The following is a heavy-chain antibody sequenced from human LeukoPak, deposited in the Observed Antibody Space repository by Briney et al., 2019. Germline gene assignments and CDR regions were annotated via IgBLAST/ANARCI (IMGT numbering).Heavy chain of an antibody. D-gene: IGHD3-10*01. CDR2: ISRSSSYI. CDR1: GFTFSSYS. CDR3: ARDRSLGTVWFGPKRYYYFDY. Sequence: GGSLRLSCAASGFTFSSYSMNWVRQAPGKGLEWVPSISRSSSYIYYADSVKGRFTISRDNAKNSLYLQMNSLRAEDTAVYYCARDRSLGTVWFGPKRYYYFDYWGQGTLVTVSS. V-gene: IGHV3-21*01. J-gene: IGHJ4*02.